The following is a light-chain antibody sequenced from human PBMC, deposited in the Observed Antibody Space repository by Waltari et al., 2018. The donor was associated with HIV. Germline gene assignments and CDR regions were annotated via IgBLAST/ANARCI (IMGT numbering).Light chain of an antibody. V-gene: IGKV4-1*01. CDR2: WAS. Sequence: VSLGERATINCKSSQSVLYSSNNKNYLAWYQQKPGQPPKLLIYWASTRESGVPDRFSGSGSGTDFTLTISSLQAEDVAVYYCQQHSSTPYTFGQGTKLEIK. CDR1: QSVLYSSNNKNY. J-gene: IGKJ2*01. CDR3: QQHSSTPYT.